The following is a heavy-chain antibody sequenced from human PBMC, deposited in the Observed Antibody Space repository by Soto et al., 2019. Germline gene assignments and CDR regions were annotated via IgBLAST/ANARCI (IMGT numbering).Heavy chain of an antibody. J-gene: IGHJ4*02. Sequence: EVQLVESGGDLIQPGGSLRLACAASGFTFSSHWMHWVRQVPGKGLVWVSRINSGGSSRVYAEAVKGRFTIARDNAKDTLYLQMDSLRVDETAVYYCARAETRLGSCDSTNCLFDYWGRGTLVTVSS. CDR1: GFTFSSHW. D-gene: IGHD3-22*01. CDR3: ARAETRLGSCDSTNCLFDY. CDR2: INSGGSSR. V-gene: IGHV3-74*01.